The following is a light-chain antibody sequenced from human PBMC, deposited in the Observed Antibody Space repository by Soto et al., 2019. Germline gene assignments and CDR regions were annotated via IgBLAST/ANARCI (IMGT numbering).Light chain of an antibody. CDR1: SSDVGTYNL. CDR3: SSYAGSNNLV. Sequence: QSALTQPASVSGSPGQSITISCTGTSSDVGTYNLVSWYQRHPGKAPKLMIYEASKRPSGVSSRFSGSKSGNTASLTISGLQAEDEADYYCSSYAGSNNLVFGGGTKLTVL. CDR2: EAS. V-gene: IGLV2-23*01. J-gene: IGLJ2*01.